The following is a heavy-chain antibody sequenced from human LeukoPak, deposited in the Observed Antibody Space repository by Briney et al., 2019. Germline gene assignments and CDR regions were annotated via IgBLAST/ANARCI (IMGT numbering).Heavy chain of an antibody. CDR2: ISWNSGSI. CDR1: GFTFDDYA. J-gene: IGHJ3*02. V-gene: IGHV3-9*01. CDR3: ARVGSYSSGWLIADAFDI. Sequence: GRSLRLSCAVSGFTFDDYAMHWVRQAPGKGLEWVSGISWNSGSIGYADSVKGRFTISRDNAKNSLYLQMNSLRDEDTAVYYCARVGSYSSGWLIADAFDIWGQGTMVTVSS. D-gene: IGHD6-19*01.